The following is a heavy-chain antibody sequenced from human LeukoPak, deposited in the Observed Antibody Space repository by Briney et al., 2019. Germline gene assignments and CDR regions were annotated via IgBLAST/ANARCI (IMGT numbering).Heavy chain of an antibody. D-gene: IGHD3-16*01. CDR1: GGSISSYY. CDR3: ARKKTVQGGRWNWFDP. Sequence: SETLSLTCTVSGGSISSYYWSWIRQPPGEGLEWIGYIYYSGSTNYNTSLQSRVTISVDTSMNQFSLKLSLLTAADRAGYYCARKKTVQGGRWNWFDPWGQGTLVTVSS. V-gene: IGHV4-59*08. CDR2: IYYSGST. J-gene: IGHJ5*02.